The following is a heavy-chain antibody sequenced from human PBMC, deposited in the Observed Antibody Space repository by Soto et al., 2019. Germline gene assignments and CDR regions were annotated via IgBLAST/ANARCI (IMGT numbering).Heavy chain of an antibody. D-gene: IGHD5-18*01. Sequence: ASVKVSCKASGGTFSSYAISWVRQAPGQGLEWMGGIIPIFGTANYAQKFQGRVTITADESTSTAYMELSSLRSEDTAVYCSAGGGAYLVGYGTQDYFDYWGQGTLVTVSS. V-gene: IGHV1-69*13. CDR1: GGTFSSYA. CDR3: AGGGAYLVGYGTQDYFDY. CDR2: IIPIFGTA. J-gene: IGHJ4*02.